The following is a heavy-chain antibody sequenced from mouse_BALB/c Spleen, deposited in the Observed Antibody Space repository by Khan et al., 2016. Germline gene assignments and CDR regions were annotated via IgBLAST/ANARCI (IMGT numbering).Heavy chain of an antibody. J-gene: IGHJ2*01. CDR2: IDPETGGT. CDR1: GYTFTDCE. CDR3: TRWILYPGSSRCDY. D-gene: IGHD1-3*01. Sequence: QVQLQQSGAELVRPGASVTLSCKTSGYTFTDCELHWVKQTPVHGLEWIGGIDPETGGTACNQKFKGKATLTADKSSSTAYMELRSLTSEASSVYFWTRWILYPGSSRCDYWGQGSTLTVSS. V-gene: IGHV1-15*01.